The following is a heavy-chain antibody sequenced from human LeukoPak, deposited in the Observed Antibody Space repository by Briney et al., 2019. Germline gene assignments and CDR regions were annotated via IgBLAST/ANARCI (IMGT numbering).Heavy chain of an antibody. D-gene: IGHD2-21*02. CDR2: VKSKADGETT. CDR3: TADWPGDSYPIDY. V-gene: IGHV3-15*01. Sequence: GGSLRLSCAASGFAFTSAWMSWVRQAPGKGLEWVGRVKSKADGETTGYAAPVKDRFIISRDDSKNMQYLQMNSLKTEDTAIYFCTADWPGDSYPIDYWGQGILVTVSS. J-gene: IGHJ4*02. CDR1: GFAFTSAW.